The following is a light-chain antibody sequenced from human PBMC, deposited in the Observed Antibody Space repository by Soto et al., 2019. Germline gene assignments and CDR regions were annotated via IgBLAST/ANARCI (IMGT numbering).Light chain of an antibody. CDR3: QQYDPSPPST. CDR1: QSVSSSY. CDR2: GAS. Sequence: EIVLTQSPGTLSLSPGERATLSCRASQSVSSSYLAWYQQKPGQAPRLLINGASSRATGIPDRFSGSGSGTDFTLTISRLEPEDFAVYYCQQYDPSPPSTFGQGTRLEIK. V-gene: IGKV3-20*01. J-gene: IGKJ5*01.